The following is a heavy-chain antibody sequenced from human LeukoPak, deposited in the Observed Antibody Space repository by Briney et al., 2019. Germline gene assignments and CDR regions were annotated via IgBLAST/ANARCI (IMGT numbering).Heavy chain of an antibody. CDR2: ISGRGGST. Sequence: GGSLRLSCAASGFTFSSYAMSWVRQAPGKGLEWVSAISGRGGSTYYADSVKGRFTISRDNSKNTLYLQMNSLRAEDTAVYYCARNYYDSSGIDYWGQGTLVTVSS. J-gene: IGHJ4*02. V-gene: IGHV3-23*01. D-gene: IGHD3-22*01. CDR1: GFTFSSYA. CDR3: ARNYYDSSGIDY.